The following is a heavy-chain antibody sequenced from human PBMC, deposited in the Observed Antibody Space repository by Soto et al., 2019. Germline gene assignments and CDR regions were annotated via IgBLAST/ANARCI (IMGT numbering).Heavy chain of an antibody. D-gene: IGHD5-12*01. V-gene: IGHV3-74*01. Sequence: GGSLRLSCAASGFTFSSHWMHWVRQAPGKGLVWVSRSNGDGSSTSYADSVKGRFTISRDNAKNTLYLQMNTLRDGDMAVYYCARGYSGSSVTTGYWGQGTLVTVSS. CDR3: ARGYSGSSVTTGY. CDR1: GFTFSSHW. CDR2: SNGDGSST. J-gene: IGHJ4*02.